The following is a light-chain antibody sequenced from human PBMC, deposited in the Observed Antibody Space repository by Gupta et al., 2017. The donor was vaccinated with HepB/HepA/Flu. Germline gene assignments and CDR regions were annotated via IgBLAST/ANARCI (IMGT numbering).Light chain of an antibody. CDR3: QQRSNWPPWT. Sequence: IVLTQSPATLSLSPGERPPLSCRASQSVSSYLAWYQQKPGQAPRLLIYDASNRATGIPARFSGSGSGTDFTLTISSLEPEDFAVYYCQQRSNWPPWTFGQGTRVEIK. CDR1: QSVSSY. J-gene: IGKJ1*01. CDR2: DAS. V-gene: IGKV3-11*01.